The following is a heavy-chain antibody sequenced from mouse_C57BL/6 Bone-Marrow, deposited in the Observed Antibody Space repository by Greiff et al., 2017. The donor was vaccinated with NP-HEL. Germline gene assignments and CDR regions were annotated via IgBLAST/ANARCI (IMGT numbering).Heavy chain of an antibody. CDR2: IRSKSNNYAT. CDR1: GFSFNTYA. J-gene: IGHJ4*01. V-gene: IGHV10-1*01. Sequence: EVMLVESGGGLVQPKGSLKLSCAASGFSFNTYAMNWVRQAPGKGLEWVARIRSKSNNYATYYADSVKDRFTISRDDSESMLYLQMNNLKTEDTAMYYCGRGWSRRAMDYWGQGTSVTVSS. CDR3: GRGWSRRAMDY. D-gene: IGHD2-3*01.